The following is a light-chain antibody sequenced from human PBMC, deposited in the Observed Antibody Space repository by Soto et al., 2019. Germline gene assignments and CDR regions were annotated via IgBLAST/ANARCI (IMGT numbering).Light chain of an antibody. CDR2: DVS. CDR1: SSDVGVYNY. V-gene: IGLV2-14*01. CDR3: SSYTSSSALV. J-gene: IGLJ1*01. Sequence: QSALTQPASVSGSPGQSITISCTGTSSDVGVYNYVSWYQQHPGKAPKLIIYDVSNRPSGVSNRFSGSKSGNTASLTISGLQAEDEADYYCSSYTSSSALVFGTGTKVTVL.